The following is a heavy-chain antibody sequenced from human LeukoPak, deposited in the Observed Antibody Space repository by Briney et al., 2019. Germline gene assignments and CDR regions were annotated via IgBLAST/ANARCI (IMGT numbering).Heavy chain of an antibody. CDR1: GYTFTTYG. V-gene: IGHV1-18*01. Sequence: ASVKVSCRSSGYTFTTYGITWVRQAPGQGLEWMGWISTYNGNTNYAQKLQGRVTMTTDTSTSTAYMELRSLRSDDTAMYYCARDRMGTGTYFDYWGQGTLVTVSS. CDR2: ISTYNGNT. D-gene: IGHD3-10*01. J-gene: IGHJ4*02. CDR3: ARDRMGTGTYFDY.